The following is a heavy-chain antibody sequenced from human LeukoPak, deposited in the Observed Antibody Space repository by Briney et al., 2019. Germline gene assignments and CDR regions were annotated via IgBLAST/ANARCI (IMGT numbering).Heavy chain of an antibody. D-gene: IGHD4-17*01. CDR1: GYTFTSND. Sequence: ASVKVSCKASGYTFTSNDINWVRQATGQWLEWMGGRNPNSGNTGYAQKFQGRVTMTRNTSISTAYMELSSLRSEDTAVYYCARVGPYGDSAEYFQHWGQGTLVTVSS. J-gene: IGHJ1*01. V-gene: IGHV1-8*01. CDR2: RNPNSGNT. CDR3: ARVGPYGDSAEYFQH.